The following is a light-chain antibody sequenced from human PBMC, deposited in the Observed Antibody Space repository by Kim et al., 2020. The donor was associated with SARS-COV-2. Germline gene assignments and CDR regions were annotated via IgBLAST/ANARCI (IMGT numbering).Light chain of an antibody. CDR1: QNVSHH. Sequence: EIVMTQFPATLSLSPGERATLSCRASQNVSHHLAWYQHKPGQAPRLLIYDITIRAAGVPARFSGSGSETEFTLTISSLQSEDFAIYYCEQYNYWYTFGQGTKLEI. CDR3: EQYNYWYT. V-gene: IGKV3-15*01. J-gene: IGKJ2*01. CDR2: DIT.